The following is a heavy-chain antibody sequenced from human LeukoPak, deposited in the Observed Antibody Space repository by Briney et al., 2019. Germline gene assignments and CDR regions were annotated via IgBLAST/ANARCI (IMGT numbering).Heavy chain of an antibody. CDR3: ARNPRTVTTYYYYYGMDV. J-gene: IGHJ6*02. D-gene: IGHD4-17*01. V-gene: IGHV3-74*01. CDR2: INSDGSST. Sequence: GGSLRLSRAASGFTFSSYWMHWVRQAPGKGLVWVSRINSDGSSTSYADSVKGRFTISRDNAKNTLYLQMNSLRAEDTAVYYCARNPRTVTTYYYYYGMDVWGQGTTVTVSS. CDR1: GFTFSSYW.